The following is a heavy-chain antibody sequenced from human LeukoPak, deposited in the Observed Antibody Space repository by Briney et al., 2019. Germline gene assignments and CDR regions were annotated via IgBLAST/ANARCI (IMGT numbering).Heavy chain of an antibody. CDR2: INHGGSA. J-gene: IGHJ5*02. CDR3: AGGRQESHYNWFYP. V-gene: IGHV4-34*01. CDR1: RGSFSGYL. Sequence: PSETLSLTCGVYRGSFSGYLWNWIRQPPAKDREWLGEINHGGSANYHPSLKSRVTISVDTSKNQVSLSLSSVTAADTAVYYCAGGRQESHYNWFYPWGQGTLVTVSS. D-gene: IGHD3-3*02.